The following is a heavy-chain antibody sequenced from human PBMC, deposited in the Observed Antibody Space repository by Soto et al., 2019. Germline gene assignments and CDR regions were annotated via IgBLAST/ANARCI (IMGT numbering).Heavy chain of an antibody. CDR3: AEGGEGYCSGTSCLYHMDA. Sequence: EVQLLESGGGLVQPGGSRRLSCAASGFTFSSYAMSWVRQAPGQGLEWVSTISDSGSTYYADSVKGRFTISRDISKNTLYVQMSSLRAEEKAVYYCAEGGEGYCSGTSCLYHMDAWGKGTTVTVSS. J-gene: IGHJ6*03. D-gene: IGHD2-15*01. CDR2: ISDSGST. V-gene: IGHV3-23*01. CDR1: GFTFSSYA.